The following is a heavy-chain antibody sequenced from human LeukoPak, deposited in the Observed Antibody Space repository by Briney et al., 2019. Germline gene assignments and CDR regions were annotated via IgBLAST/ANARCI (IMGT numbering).Heavy chain of an antibody. J-gene: IGHJ6*04. D-gene: IGHD2-2*01. CDR1: GGSVSSGSYY. V-gene: IGHV4-61*01. CDR3: AMRGYCSSTSCSDYGRMDV. Sequence: SETLSLTCTVPGGSVSSGSYYWSWIRQPPGKGLEWIGYIYYSGSTNYNPSLKSRVTISVDTSKNQFSLKLSSVTAADTAVYYCAMRGYCSSTSCSDYGRMDVWGKGTTVTVSS. CDR2: IYYSGST.